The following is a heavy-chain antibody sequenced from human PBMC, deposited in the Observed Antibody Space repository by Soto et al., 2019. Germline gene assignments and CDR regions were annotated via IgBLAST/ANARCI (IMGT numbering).Heavy chain of an antibody. D-gene: IGHD3-9*01. V-gene: IGHV3-13*01. CDR3: ARDDYDILTGYRF. J-gene: IGHJ4*02. CDR2: IGTGGDT. CDR1: GFAFSSYV. Sequence: GGSLRLSCAASGFAFSSYVLHWVRRAPGKGPEWVSAIGTGGDTYYADSVMGRFTISRDNAKKSLYLQMNSLIAEDMAVYYCARDDYDILTGYRFWGQGTLVTVSS.